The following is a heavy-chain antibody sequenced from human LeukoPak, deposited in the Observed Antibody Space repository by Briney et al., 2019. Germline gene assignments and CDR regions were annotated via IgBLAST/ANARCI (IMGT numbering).Heavy chain of an antibody. V-gene: IGHV4-61*01. CDR3: ARQSTGILTGYYRGGYYFDY. D-gene: IGHD3-9*01. J-gene: IGHJ4*02. CDR1: GGSVSSGSYY. CDR2: IYYSGST. Sequence: SETLSLTCTVSGGSVSSGSYYWSWIRQPPGKGLEWIGYIYYSGSTNYNPSLKSRVTISVDTSKNQFPLKLSSVTAADTAVYYCARQSTGILTGYYRGGYYFDYWAREPWSPSPQ.